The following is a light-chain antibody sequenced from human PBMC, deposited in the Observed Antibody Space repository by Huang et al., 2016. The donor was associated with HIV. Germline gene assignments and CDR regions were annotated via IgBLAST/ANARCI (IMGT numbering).Light chain of an antibody. CDR3: QQYNDWPLT. CDR2: DAS. CDR1: QSVSNY. Sequence: EIVMTQSPATLSVSPGERATISCRARQSVSNYLAWYQQKPGQAPRILIYDASTGSTVIPARFSGSGSGTEFTLTISSLQSEDSAVYYCQQYNDWPLTFGGGTKVEIK. J-gene: IGKJ4*01. V-gene: IGKV3-15*01.